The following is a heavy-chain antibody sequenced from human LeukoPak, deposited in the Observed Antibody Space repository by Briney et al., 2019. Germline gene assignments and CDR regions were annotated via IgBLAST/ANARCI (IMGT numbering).Heavy chain of an antibody. Sequence: ASVKVSCKASGYTFTSYDINWVRQATGQGLEWMGWMNPNSGNTGYAQKFQGRVTMTRNTSISTAYMEPSSLRSEDTAVYYCASRGSGSSFYYYMDVWGKGTTVTVS. D-gene: IGHD1-26*01. CDR3: ASRGSGSSFYYYMDV. CDR1: GYTFTSYD. J-gene: IGHJ6*03. V-gene: IGHV1-8*01. CDR2: MNPNSGNT.